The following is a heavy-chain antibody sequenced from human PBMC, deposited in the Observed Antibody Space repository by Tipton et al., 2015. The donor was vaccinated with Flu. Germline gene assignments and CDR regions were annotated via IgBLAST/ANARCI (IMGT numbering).Heavy chain of an antibody. Sequence: TLSLTCSVSGDSLGSSYYWAWIRQPPGRGLEWIGNIHTSAGTYYNLSLKSRVTISVDTSKTQFPLKLSSVTAADTAVYYCARLTYYYGSGTSDYWGQGTLVTVSS. D-gene: IGHD3-10*01. CDR2: IHTSAGT. CDR1: GDSLGSSYY. V-gene: IGHV4-38-2*01. J-gene: IGHJ4*02. CDR3: ARLTYYYGSGTSDY.